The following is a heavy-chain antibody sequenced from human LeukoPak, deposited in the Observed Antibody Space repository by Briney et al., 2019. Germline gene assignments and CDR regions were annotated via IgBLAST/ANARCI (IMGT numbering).Heavy chain of an antibody. CDR3: AELGITMIGGL. CDR1: GFIFNSYE. CDR2: ISYSGNSI. V-gene: IGHV3-48*03. D-gene: IGHD3-10*02. J-gene: IGHJ6*04. Sequence: GGSLRLSCAASGFIFNSYEMNWVRQAPGKGLEWVAFISYSGNSIYYADSVKGRFTISRDNAKNSLYLQMNSLRAEDTAVYYCAELGITMIGGLWGKGTTVTISS.